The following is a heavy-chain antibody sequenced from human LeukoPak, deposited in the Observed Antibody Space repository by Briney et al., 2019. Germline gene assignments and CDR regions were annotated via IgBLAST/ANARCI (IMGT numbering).Heavy chain of an antibody. CDR1: GGSFSGYY. D-gene: IGHD3-16*01. V-gene: IGHV4-34*01. J-gene: IGHJ6*03. CDR3: ASYRSPGGRAYYYYYMDV. Sequence: PSETLSLTCAVYGGSFSGYYWSWIRQPPGKGLEWIGEINHSGSTNYNPSLKSRVTISVDTSKNQFSLKLSSVTAADTAVYYCASYRSPGGRAYYYYYMDVWGKGTTVTVSS. CDR2: INHSGST.